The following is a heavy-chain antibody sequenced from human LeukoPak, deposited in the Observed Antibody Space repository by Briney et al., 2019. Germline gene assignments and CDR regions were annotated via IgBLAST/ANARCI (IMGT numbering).Heavy chain of an antibody. J-gene: IGHJ4*02. CDR3: ARRFSVQWLDAGFDY. CDR1: GYSFTSYW. V-gene: IGHV5-51*01. D-gene: IGHD6-19*01. Sequence: GESLKISCKGSGYSFTSYWIGWVRQMPGKGLEWMGIIYPGDSDTRYSPSFQGRVTISADKSISTAYLQWSSLKASDTAMYYCARRFSVQWLDAGFDYWGQGTLVTVSS. CDR2: IYPGDSDT.